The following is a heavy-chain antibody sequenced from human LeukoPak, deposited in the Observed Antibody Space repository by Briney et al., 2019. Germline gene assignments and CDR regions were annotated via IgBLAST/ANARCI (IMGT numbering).Heavy chain of an antibody. CDR1: GFTFSSYV. D-gene: IGHD3-16*02. J-gene: IGHJ4*02. CDR3: ATSLRGSYRYPTASYYFDY. Sequence: GGSLRLSCAASGFTFSSYVMSWVRQAPGKGLEWFSGISGSGGSTYFADSVKGRFTISRDNSKNTLYLQMNSLRAEDTAVYYCATSLRGSYRYPTASYYFDYWGQGTLVTVSS. CDR2: ISGSGGST. V-gene: IGHV3-23*01.